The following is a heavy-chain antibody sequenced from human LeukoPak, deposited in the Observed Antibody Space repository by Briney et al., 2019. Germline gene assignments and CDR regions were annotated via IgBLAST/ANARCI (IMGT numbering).Heavy chain of an antibody. J-gene: IGHJ3*01. CDR2: INPDGSTI. CDR1: GFTFSNYW. V-gene: IGHV3-74*01. Sequence: GGSLRLSCAASGFTFSNYWVHWVRQAPGKGLVWVSRINPDGSTINYADSVKGRFTISRDNAKNTLYLQMNSLRAEDTAVYYCASGWYYDSSGYYVDAFDFWGQGTMVTVSS. D-gene: IGHD3-22*01. CDR3: ASGWYYDSSGYYVDAFDF.